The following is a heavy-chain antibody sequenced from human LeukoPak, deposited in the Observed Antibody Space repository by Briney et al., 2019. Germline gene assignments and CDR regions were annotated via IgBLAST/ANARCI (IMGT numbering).Heavy chain of an antibody. CDR1: GYTFTNSA. J-gene: IGHJ1*01. V-gene: IGHV7-4-1*02. CDR2: INTNTGNP. CDR3: ARVSVAGYFQH. D-gene: IGHD6-19*01. Sequence: ASVEVSCKASGYTFTNSAMNWVRQAPGQGLEWMGWINTNTGNPTYAQGFTGRFVFSLDTSVSTAYLQISSLKAEDTAVYYCARVSVAGYFQHWGQGTLVTVSS.